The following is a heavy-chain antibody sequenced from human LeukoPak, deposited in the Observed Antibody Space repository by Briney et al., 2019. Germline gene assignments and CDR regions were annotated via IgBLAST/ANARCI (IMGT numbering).Heavy chain of an antibody. CDR3: AKDFGIAMIVVVISHFDY. CDR1: GFTFSSYA. J-gene: IGHJ4*02. Sequence: GGSLRLSCAASGFTFSSYAMSWVRQAPGKGLERVSAISGSGGSTYYADSVKGRFTISRDNSKNTLYLQMNSLRAEDTAVYYCAKDFGIAMIVVVISHFDYWGQGTLVTVSS. D-gene: IGHD3-22*01. V-gene: IGHV3-23*01. CDR2: ISGSGGST.